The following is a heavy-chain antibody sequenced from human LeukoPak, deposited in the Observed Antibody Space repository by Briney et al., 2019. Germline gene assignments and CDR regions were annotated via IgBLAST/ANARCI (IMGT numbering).Heavy chain of an antibody. V-gene: IGHV1-69*04. Sequence: SVKVSCKASGGTFSSYAISWVRQAPGQGLEWMGRIIPILGIANYAQKFQGRVTITADKSTSTAYMELSRLRSEDTGVYYCASPAYYGEACFDIWGQGTMVSVCS. J-gene: IGHJ3*02. CDR1: GGTFSSYA. D-gene: IGHD4-17*01. CDR2: IIPILGIA. CDR3: ASPAYYGEACFDI.